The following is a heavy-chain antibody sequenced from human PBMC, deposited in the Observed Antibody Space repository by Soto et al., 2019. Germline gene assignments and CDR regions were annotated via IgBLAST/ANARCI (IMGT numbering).Heavy chain of an antibody. CDR2: INHSGST. V-gene: IGHV4-59*11. D-gene: IGHD2-15*01. CDR1: DGSSGGLD. CDR3: ARDLGGRNGFRVVAY. J-gene: IGHJ4*02. Sequence: LVPMCLTCTVADGSSGGLDWRWIRQQQRKGLEWIGEINHSGSTNYNPSLKSRVTKSVDTSKNKFPLKLSSVAAADTAVYYCARDLGGRNGFRVVAYWGQGTLVTV.